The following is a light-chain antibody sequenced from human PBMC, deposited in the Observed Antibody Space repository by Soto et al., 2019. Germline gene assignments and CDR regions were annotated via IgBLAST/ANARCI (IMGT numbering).Light chain of an antibody. V-gene: IGKV3-15*01. CDR3: QQYNNWPET. Sequence: DIVMTQSPDSLAVSPGERATLSCRASQSVSSNLAWYQQKPGQAPRLLIYGASTRATDVPARFSGSGSGTEFTLTISSLQSEDFAVYYCQQYNNWPETFGQGTKVDNK. CDR1: QSVSSN. CDR2: GAS. J-gene: IGKJ1*01.